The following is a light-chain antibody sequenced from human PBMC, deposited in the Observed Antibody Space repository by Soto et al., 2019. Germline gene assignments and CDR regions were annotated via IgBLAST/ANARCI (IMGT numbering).Light chain of an antibody. Sequence: DIVMTQSPLSLPVTPGEPASISCRSSQSLLHSSGYHYLDWFLQKPGQSPQLLIYLGSTRASGVXDXXSGSGSGTDFTLKISRVEAEDVGVYYCMQALQTPYTFGQGTKLEIK. J-gene: IGKJ2*01. CDR3: MQALQTPYT. V-gene: IGKV2-28*01. CDR2: LGS. CDR1: QSLLHSSGYHY.